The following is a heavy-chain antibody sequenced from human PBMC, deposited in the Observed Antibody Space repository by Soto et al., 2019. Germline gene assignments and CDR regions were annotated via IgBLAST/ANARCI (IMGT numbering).Heavy chain of an antibody. Sequence: PGGSQRLSCSASGFTFSSYAMHWVRQAPGKGLEYVSAISGNGGSTYYADSVKGRFTISRDNSKNTLYLQMSSLRAEDTAVYYCVILYIAVAGTPSPYYYYGMDVWGQGTTVSVSS. CDR3: VILYIAVAGTPSPYYYYGMDV. CDR2: ISGNGGST. CDR1: GFTFSSYA. D-gene: IGHD6-19*01. V-gene: IGHV3-64D*06. J-gene: IGHJ6*02.